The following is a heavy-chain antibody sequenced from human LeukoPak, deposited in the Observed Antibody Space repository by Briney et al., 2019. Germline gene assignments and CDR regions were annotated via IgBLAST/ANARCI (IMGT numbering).Heavy chain of an antibody. Sequence: PSETLSLTCTVSGGSINSFYWTWIRQPAGKGLEWIGRIYSSGSTNFNPSPKSRVTMSVDTSKNQFSLRLSSVAAADTAAYFCARENWRSKSIDFDSWGQGTLVTVSS. V-gene: IGHV4-4*07. D-gene: IGHD6-6*01. J-gene: IGHJ4*02. CDR2: IYSSGST. CDR3: ARENWRSKSIDFDS. CDR1: GGSINSFY.